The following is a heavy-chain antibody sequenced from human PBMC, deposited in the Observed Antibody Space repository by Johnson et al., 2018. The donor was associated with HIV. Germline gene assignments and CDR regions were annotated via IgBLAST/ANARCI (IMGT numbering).Heavy chain of an antibody. Sequence: EVQLVESGGGSVQPRGSLRLSCAASGFTFSDCAMSWVRQGPGKGLEWVSAITVSGDNTYYADSVKGRFTISRDNSKNTLYLQMDSLRAEDTAVYYCAKDRGLWFGDDAFDIWGQGTMVTVSS. D-gene: IGHD3-10*01. V-gene: IGHV3-23*04. CDR1: GFTFSDCA. CDR3: AKDRGLWFGDDAFDI. J-gene: IGHJ3*02. CDR2: ITVSGDNT.